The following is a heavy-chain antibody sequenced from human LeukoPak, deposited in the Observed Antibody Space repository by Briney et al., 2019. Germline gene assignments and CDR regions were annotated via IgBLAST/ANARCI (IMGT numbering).Heavy chain of an antibody. CDR2: INPNSGGT. CDR1: GYTFTGYY. J-gene: IGHJ6*03. Sequence: ASVKVSCKASGYTFTGYYMHWVRQAPGQGLEWMGWINPNSGGTNYAQKFQGRVTMTRDTSISTAYMELSRLRSGDTAVYYCARAVGRFLEWLFDYYMDVWGKGTTVTVSS. CDR3: ARAVGRFLEWLFDYYMDV. D-gene: IGHD3-3*01. V-gene: IGHV1-2*02.